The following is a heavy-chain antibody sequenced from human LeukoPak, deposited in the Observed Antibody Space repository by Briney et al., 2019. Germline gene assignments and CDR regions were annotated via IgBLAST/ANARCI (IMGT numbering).Heavy chain of an antibody. CDR1: GFTFSSYW. Sequence: RSGGSLRLSCAASGFTFSSYWMSWVRQAPGKGLEWVANIKQDGSEKYYVYSVKGRFTISRDNAKNPLYLQMSSLRAEDTAVYYCARSSGYDLLDYWGQGTLVTVSS. CDR3: ARSSGYDLLDY. D-gene: IGHD5-12*01. V-gene: IGHV3-7*01. J-gene: IGHJ4*02. CDR2: IKQDGSEK.